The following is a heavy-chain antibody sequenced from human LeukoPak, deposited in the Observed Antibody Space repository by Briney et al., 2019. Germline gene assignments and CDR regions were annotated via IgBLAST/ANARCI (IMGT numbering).Heavy chain of an antibody. CDR2: IDTNTGAT. D-gene: IGHD2-8*02. V-gene: IGHV1-2*02. CDR3: ASEAFCAGGSCNVQRVAS. Sequence: ASVKVSCKASGYTFTAYYIHWVRQAPGQGLEWMGWIDTNTGATRYAQKFQGRVTITRDTSTGTAYMELSSLISGDTALYYCASEAFCAGGSCNVQRVASWGPGTLVTVSS. CDR1: GYTFTAYY. J-gene: IGHJ4*02.